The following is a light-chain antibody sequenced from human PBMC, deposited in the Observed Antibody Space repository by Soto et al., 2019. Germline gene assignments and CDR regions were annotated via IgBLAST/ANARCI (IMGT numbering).Light chain of an antibody. J-gene: IGLJ3*02. CDR2: DVS. CDR1: SSDVGGSKS. CDR3: SSYRSRATVV. V-gene: IGLV2-14*03. Sequence: QSALTQPASVSGSPGQSITISCTGTSSDVGGSKSVSWYQQHPGKAPKLMIYDVSNRPSGVSNRFSGSKSGNTASLTISGLQAEDEADYYCSSYRSRATVVFGGGTKLTV.